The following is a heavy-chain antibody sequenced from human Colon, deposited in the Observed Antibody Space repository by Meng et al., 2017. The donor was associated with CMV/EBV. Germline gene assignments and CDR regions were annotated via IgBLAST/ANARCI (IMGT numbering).Heavy chain of an antibody. CDR2: VTHSGST. J-gene: IGHJ4*02. D-gene: IGHD2-8*02. CDR3: ARRPTGIDY. CDR1: GGSFTAYY. Sequence: QVQLQQWGAGLLKPSXTLSLTCAVYGGSFTAYYWTWIRQAPGKGPEWIGEVTHSGSTTYNPSLASRVSISVDKPKKQFSLTLNSVTAADTAVYYCARRPTGIDYWGQGTLGTVSS. V-gene: IGHV4-34*01.